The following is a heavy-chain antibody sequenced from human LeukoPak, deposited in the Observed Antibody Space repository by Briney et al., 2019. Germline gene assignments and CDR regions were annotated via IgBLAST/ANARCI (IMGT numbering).Heavy chain of an antibody. D-gene: IGHD2-2*01. J-gene: IGHJ5*02. CDR2: IIPIFGTA. V-gene: IGHV1-69*13. CDR3: AIYAVPAANGFDP. CDR1: GGTFSSYA. Sequence: SVKVSCKASGGTFSSYAISWVRQAPGQGIEWMGGIIPIFGTANYAQKFQGRVTITADESTSTAYMELSSLRSEDTAVYYCAIYAVPAANGFDPWGQGTLVTVSS.